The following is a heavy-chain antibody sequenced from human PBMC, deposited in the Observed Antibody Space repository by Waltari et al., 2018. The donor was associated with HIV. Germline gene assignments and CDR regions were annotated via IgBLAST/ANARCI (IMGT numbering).Heavy chain of an antibody. CDR2: IRRKAYGGTK. CDR1: GFTFGDYA. Sequence: EVQLVESGGGLVQPGRSLRLSCTASGFTFGDYAMSWFRQAPGKGLEWVSFIRRKAYGGTKEYAASVKGRFTISRDDSKSIAYLQMNSLKTEDTAVYYCLPDYDILTGYLAFDYWGQGTLVTVSS. V-gene: IGHV3-49*03. D-gene: IGHD3-9*01. J-gene: IGHJ4*02. CDR3: LPDYDILTGYLAFDY.